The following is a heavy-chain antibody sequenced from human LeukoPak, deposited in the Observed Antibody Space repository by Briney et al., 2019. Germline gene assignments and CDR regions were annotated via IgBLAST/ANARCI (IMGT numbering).Heavy chain of an antibody. CDR2: IYSGGST. Sequence: GGSLRLSCAASGFTGSSNYMSLVRQAPGKGLEWVSVIYSGGSTYYADSVKGRFTISRDNSKNTLYLQMNSLRAEDTAVYYCARGNLDYGDLEYFQHWGQGTLVTVSS. CDR3: ARGNLDYGDLEYFQH. V-gene: IGHV3-66*01. J-gene: IGHJ1*01. CDR1: GFTGSSNY. D-gene: IGHD4-17*01.